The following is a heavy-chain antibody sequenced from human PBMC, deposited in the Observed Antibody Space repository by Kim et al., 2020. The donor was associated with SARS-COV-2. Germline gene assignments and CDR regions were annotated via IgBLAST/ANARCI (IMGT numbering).Heavy chain of an antibody. D-gene: IGHD5-12*01. J-gene: IGHJ4*02. V-gene: IGHV3-30*04. CDR3: ARGGYSGYDSARALDY. Sequence: GGSLRLSCAASGFTFSSYAMHWVRQAPGKGLEWVAVISYDGSNKYYADSVKGRFTISRDNSKNTLYLQMNSLRAEDTAVYYCARGGYSGYDSARALDYWGQGTLVTVSS. CDR1: GFTFSSYA. CDR2: ISYDGSNK.